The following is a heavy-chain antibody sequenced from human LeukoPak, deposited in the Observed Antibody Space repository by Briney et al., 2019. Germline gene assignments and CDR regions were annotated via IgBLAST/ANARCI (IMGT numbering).Heavy chain of an antibody. CDR3: AREFSGFDP. Sequence: GGSLRLSCAASGFTFSSYAMHWVRQAPGKGLEWVAVISCDGSNKYYADSVKGRFTISRDNSKNTLYLQMNSLRAEDTAVYYCAREFSGFDPWGQGTLVTVSS. CDR2: ISCDGSNK. CDR1: GFTFSSYA. V-gene: IGHV3-30-3*01. J-gene: IGHJ5*02.